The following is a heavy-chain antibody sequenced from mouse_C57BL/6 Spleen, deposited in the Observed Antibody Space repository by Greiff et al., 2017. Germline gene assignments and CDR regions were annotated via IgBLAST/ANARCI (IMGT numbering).Heavy chain of an antibody. CDR2: IYPGSGST. Sequence: VQLQQPGAALVKPGASVTMSCKASGYTFPSYWITWVKQGPGPGLAWIGNIYPGSGSTNYHEKFKSKSTLTVDTSSSTAYMQLSSLTSEDSAVYYCARGDYYGRAYWGQGTLVNVSA. V-gene: IGHV1-55*01. J-gene: IGHJ3*01. CDR3: ARGDYYGRAY. D-gene: IGHD1-1*01. CDR1: GYTFPSYW.